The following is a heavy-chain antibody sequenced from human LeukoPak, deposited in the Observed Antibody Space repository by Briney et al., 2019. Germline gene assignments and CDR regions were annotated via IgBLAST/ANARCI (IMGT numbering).Heavy chain of an antibody. Sequence: GGSLRLSCAASGFTFSSYEMNWVRQAPGKGLEWVSYISSSGSTIYYADSVKGRFTISRDNAKNSLYLQMNSLRAEDTAVYYCARERKHIVVVTAEFDYWGQGTLVTVS. CDR3: ARERKHIVVVTAEFDY. V-gene: IGHV3-48*03. J-gene: IGHJ4*02. D-gene: IGHD2-21*02. CDR2: ISSSGSTI. CDR1: GFTFSSYE.